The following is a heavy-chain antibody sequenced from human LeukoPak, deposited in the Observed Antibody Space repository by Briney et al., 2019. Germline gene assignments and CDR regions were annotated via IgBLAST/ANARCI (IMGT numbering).Heavy chain of an antibody. Sequence: GGSLRLSCAASGFTFSSYAMTWVRQAPGKGLDWVSGISASGGSTDYADSVKGRFTISRDNSKNTLYLQMNSLRADDTAVYYCAKYTSRSWYTAFDIWGQGTMVTVAS. D-gene: IGHD6-13*01. CDR3: AKYTSRSWYTAFDI. J-gene: IGHJ3*02. CDR1: GFTFSSYA. V-gene: IGHV3-23*01. CDR2: ISASGGST.